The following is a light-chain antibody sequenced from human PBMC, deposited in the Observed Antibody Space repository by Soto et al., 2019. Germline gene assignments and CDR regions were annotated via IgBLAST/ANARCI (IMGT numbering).Light chain of an antibody. CDR2: DAS. CDR3: QEYLQWPPGM. CDR1: QSVSSF. Sequence: EIVLTQSPATLSLSPGERATLSCRASQSVSSFLAWYQQKPGQAPRLLIYDASNKATGIPARFSGSGSGTDFTLTINSLEPEDFAVYYCQEYLQWPPGMFGQGTTVDMK. J-gene: IGKJ1*01. V-gene: IGKV3-11*01.